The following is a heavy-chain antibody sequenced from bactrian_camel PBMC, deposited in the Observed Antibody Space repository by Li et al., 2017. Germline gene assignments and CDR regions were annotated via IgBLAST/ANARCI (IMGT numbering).Heavy chain of an antibody. Sequence: VQLVESGGGSVQAGGSLKLSCTAKGSTWCMGWFRQAPGKEREGLASIDTDGTTSYADSVKDRFTISRDNAKNTLYLQLNSLRTEDTATYYCARGIYSWVVATGYRYRGQGTQVTVS. V-gene: IGHV3S53*01. CDR1: GSTWC. CDR3: ARGIYSWVVATGYRY. D-gene: IGHD2*01. J-gene: IGHJ4*01. CDR2: IDTDGTT.